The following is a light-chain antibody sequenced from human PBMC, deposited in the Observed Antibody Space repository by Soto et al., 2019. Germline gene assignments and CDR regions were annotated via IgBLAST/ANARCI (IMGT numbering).Light chain of an antibody. CDR3: CSYAGSSTWV. CDR2: EGS. Sequence: QSALPQPASVSGSPGQSITSSCTGTSSDVGSYNLVSWYQQHPGKAPKLMIYEGSKRPSGVSNRFPGSKSGNTASLTISGLQAEDEADYYCCSYAGSSTWVLGGGTKLTVL. J-gene: IGLJ3*02. CDR1: SSDVGSYNL. V-gene: IGLV2-23*01.